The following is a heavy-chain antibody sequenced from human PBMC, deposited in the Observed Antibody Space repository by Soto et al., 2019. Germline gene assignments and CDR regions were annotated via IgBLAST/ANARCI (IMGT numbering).Heavy chain of an antibody. CDR1: GYIFTSHW. CDR3: ARLGYCIGSSCNNWYFDL. D-gene: IGHD2-2*02. Sequence: PGESLKISCKGSGYIFTSHWISWVRQVPGGGLEWMGRIDPTDSYTSYSPAFKGHVSMSVEKSITTAYLQWSSLKASDTAIYYCARLGYCIGSSCNNWYFDLWGRGTLVTV. V-gene: IGHV5-10-1*01. CDR2: IDPTDSYT. J-gene: IGHJ2*01.